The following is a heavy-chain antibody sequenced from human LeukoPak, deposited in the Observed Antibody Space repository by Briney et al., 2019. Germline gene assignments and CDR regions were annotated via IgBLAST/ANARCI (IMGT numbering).Heavy chain of an antibody. CDR2: ISYSGNT. CDR3: ARLTTRYGKYDYGIYFEY. J-gene: IGHJ4*02. Sequence: TSETLSLTCTVSGVSISNYSWSWIRQPPGKGLEWIGYISYSGNTNYNPSLKSRVIISIDTSTNQFFLKLSSVAAADTAVYYCARLTTRYGKYDYGIYFEYWGQGTLVTVSS. V-gene: IGHV4-59*01. D-gene: IGHD4-17*01. CDR1: GVSISNYS.